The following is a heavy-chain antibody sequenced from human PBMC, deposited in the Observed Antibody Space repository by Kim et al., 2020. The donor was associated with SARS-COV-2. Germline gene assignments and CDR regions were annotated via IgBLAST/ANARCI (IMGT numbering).Heavy chain of an antibody. J-gene: IGHJ5*02. CDR3: ARGRFVVVPAAGRSWFDP. V-gene: IGHV4-34*01. D-gene: IGHD2-2*01. Sequence: KSRVTISVDTSKNQFSLKLSAVTAADTAVYYCARGRFVVVPAAGRSWFDPWGQGTLVTVSS.